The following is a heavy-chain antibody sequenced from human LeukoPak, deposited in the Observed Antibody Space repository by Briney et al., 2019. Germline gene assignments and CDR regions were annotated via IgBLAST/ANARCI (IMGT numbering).Heavy chain of an antibody. D-gene: IGHD2-2*01. Sequence: SEALSLTSSVYGGSFSGYYCSWIRQPPGKGLEWIGEINHIGSTNYNPSLKSRVTISVDTSKNQFSLKLRSVTAADTAVYYCARPSRYCSSTSCYHFDYWGQGTLVTVSS. V-gene: IGHV4-34*01. J-gene: IGHJ4*02. CDR1: GGSFSGYY. CDR3: ARPSRYCSSTSCYHFDY. CDR2: INHIGST.